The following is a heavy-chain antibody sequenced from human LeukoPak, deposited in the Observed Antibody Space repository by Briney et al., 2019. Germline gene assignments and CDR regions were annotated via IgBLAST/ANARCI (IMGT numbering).Heavy chain of an antibody. D-gene: IGHD3-9*01. V-gene: IGHV4-34*01. CDR3: ASIPYDILTGYYKLDWFDP. J-gene: IGHJ5*02. CDR1: GGSFSGYY. CDR2: INHSGST. Sequence: SETLSLTCAVHGGSFSGYYWSWIRQPPGKGLEWIGEINHSGSTNYNPSLKSRVTISVDTSKNQFSLKLSSVTAADTAVYYCASIPYDILTGYYKLDWFDPWGQGTLVTVSS.